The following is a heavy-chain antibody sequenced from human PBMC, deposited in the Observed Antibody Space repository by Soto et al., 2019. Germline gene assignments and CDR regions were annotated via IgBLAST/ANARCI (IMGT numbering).Heavy chain of an antibody. CDR2: IYYSANT. CDR3: AATSGTTSAFDV. J-gene: IGHJ3*01. CDR1: TNSLSDSASY. Sequence: QLQLQESGPGLVKASETLFLTCSVSTNSLSDSASYWGWIRQPPGKGLEWIGTIYYSANTYHNPSLKSRVTLSLDKPKKQFSLRLRSVTVADTGVYYCAATSGTTSAFDVWGPGTTVAVSS. V-gene: IGHV4-39*01. D-gene: IGHD1-1*01.